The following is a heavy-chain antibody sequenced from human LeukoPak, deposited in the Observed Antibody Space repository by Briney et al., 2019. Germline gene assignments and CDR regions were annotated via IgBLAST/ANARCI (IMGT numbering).Heavy chain of an antibody. CDR3: ARQTNSCHDY. CDR1: GFTLSGSH. J-gene: IGHJ4*02. V-gene: IGHV3-73*01. CDR2: IRRNYET. D-gene: IGHD2-2*01. Sequence: GGSLRLSCTASGFTLSGSHMHWVRRAPGKGLEWVGHIRRNYETAYGASVKGRFTISRDDSKNMAYLHMNSLRSEDTAFYFCARQTNSCHDYWGQGTLVTVSS.